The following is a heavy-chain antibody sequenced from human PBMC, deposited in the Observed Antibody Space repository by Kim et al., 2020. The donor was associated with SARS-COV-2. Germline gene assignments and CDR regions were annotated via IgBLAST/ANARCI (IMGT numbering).Heavy chain of an antibody. Sequence: SETLSLTCTVSGDSISNGGYYWSWIRQPPGKGLEWIGYIYYSGRTSYNPSLKSRLTISVYTSQNQFSLKLSSVTAADTAVYYCARDLYDPDDAFDIWGQGTLVTVSS. D-gene: IGHD2-2*02. CDR2: IYYSGRT. CDR1: GDSISNGGYY. CDR3: ARDLYDPDDAFDI. J-gene: IGHJ3*02. V-gene: IGHV4-30-4*01.